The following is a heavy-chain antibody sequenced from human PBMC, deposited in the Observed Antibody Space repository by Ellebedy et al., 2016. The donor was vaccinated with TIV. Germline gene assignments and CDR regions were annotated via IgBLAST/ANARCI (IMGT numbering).Heavy chain of an antibody. CDR1: VESFSGYY. Sequence: SETLSLXCAVYVESFSGYYWSWIRQPPGKGLEWIGEINHSGSTSYNPSLKSRVTISVDTSKNQFSLKLSSVTAADTAVYYCARGVSYYYYMDVWGKGTTVTVSS. CDR2: INHSGST. CDR3: ARGVSYYYYMDV. J-gene: IGHJ6*03. V-gene: IGHV4-34*01.